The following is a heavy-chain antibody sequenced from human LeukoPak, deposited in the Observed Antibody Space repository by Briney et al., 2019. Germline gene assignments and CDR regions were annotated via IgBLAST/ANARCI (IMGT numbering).Heavy chain of an antibody. J-gene: IGHJ6*03. CDR3: ARGEYTPPPNHTAMVSYYYYMDV. Sequence: GASVKVSCKASGYTFTGYYMHWVRQAPGQGLEWMGWINPNSGGTNYAQKFQGRVTMTRDTSISTAYMELSRLRSDDTAVYYCARGEYTPPPNHTAMVSYYYYMDVWGKGTTVTVSS. V-gene: IGHV1-2*02. D-gene: IGHD5-18*01. CDR2: INPNSGGT. CDR1: GYTFTGYY.